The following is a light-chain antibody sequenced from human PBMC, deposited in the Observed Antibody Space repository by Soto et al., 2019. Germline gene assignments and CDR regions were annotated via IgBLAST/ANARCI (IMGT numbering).Light chain of an antibody. V-gene: IGLV2-14*01. CDR1: SSDVGGYTS. CDR3: SSFTTSTTYV. CDR2: EVS. J-gene: IGLJ1*01. Sequence: QSALTQPASVSGSPGQSITISCTRTSSDVGGYTSVSWYQQHPGKAPKLMIYEVSHRPSGVSNRFSGSQSANTASLTISGLQAEDEADYYCSSFTTSTTYVFGTGTKVTVL.